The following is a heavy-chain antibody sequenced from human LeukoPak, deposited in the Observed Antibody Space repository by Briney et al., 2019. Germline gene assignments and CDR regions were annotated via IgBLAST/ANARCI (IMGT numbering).Heavy chain of an antibody. Sequence: PGGSLRLSCAASGFTLSSYTMHWVRQAPGKGLEWVTVISYDGSNKYYADSVKGRFTVSRDNSKNTLYLQMNSLRAEDTAVYYCARDGGGSYYFDSDSDAFDIWGQGTMVTVSS. V-gene: IGHV3-30-3*01. CDR1: GFTLSSYT. J-gene: IGHJ3*02. CDR3: ARDGGGSYYFDSDSDAFDI. D-gene: IGHD1-26*01. CDR2: ISYDGSNK.